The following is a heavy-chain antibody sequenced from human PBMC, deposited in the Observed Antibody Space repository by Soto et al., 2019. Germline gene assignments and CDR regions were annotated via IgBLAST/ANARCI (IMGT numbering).Heavy chain of an antibody. CDR1: GFTFSSYG. CDR2: ISYDGSNK. D-gene: IGHD7-27*01. V-gene: IGHV3-30*18. Sequence: QVQLVESGGGVVQPGRSLRLSCAASGFTFSSYGMHWVRQAPGKGLEWVAVISYDGSNKYCADSVKGRFTISRDNSKNTLYLQMNSLRAEDTAVYYCAKDLLGPGRAYGMDVWGQGTTVTVSS. J-gene: IGHJ6*02. CDR3: AKDLLGPGRAYGMDV.